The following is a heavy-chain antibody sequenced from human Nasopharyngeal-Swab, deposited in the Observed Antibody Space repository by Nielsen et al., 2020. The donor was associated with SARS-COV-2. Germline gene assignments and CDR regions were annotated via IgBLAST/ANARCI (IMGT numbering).Heavy chain of an antibody. CDR1: GGTFSSYA. CDR3: ARGGYYGSGSYFHYYYGMDV. CDR2: IIPIFGTA. V-gene: IGHV1-69*13. Sequence: SVKVSCKASGGTFSSYAISWVRQAPGQGLEWMGEIIPIFGTANYAQKFQGRVTITADESTSTAYMELSSLRSEDTAVYYCARGGYYGSGSYFHYYYGMDVWGQGTTVTVSS. D-gene: IGHD3-10*01. J-gene: IGHJ6*02.